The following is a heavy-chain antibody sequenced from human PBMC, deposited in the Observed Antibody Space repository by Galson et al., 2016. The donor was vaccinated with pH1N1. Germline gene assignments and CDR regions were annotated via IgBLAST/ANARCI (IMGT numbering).Heavy chain of an antibody. D-gene: IGHD3-10*01. CDR1: GFSFSRYD. V-gene: IGHV3-30*02. Sequence: SLRLSCAAAGFSFSRYDMHWVRQAPGKGLEWVAFIRYDGSNNDGSNKYYIDSVKGRFTVSRDNSKNTLYLQMRSLRAEDTAVYYCAKKMGFGDLLYNFDYWGQGTLVTVSS. J-gene: IGHJ4*02. CDR3: AKKMGFGDLLYNFDY. CDR2: IRYDGSNNDGSNK.